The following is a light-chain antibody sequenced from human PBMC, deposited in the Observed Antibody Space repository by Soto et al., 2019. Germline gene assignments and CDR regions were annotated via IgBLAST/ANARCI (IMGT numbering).Light chain of an antibody. CDR2: DAS. CDR1: QSVSSY. V-gene: IGKV3-11*01. J-gene: IGKJ1*01. CDR3: PVYEIWPRP. Sequence: VVTISVATLSLTKGERATLSCRASQSVSSYLAWYQQKPGQAPRLLIYDASNRATGIPARFSGSGSGTDFTLTICCLQSEDFTLYCCPVYEIWPRPFSQGGKADI.